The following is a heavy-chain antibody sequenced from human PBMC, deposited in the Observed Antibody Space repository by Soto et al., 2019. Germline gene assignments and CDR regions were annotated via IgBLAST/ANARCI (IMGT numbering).Heavy chain of an antibody. J-gene: IGHJ4*02. CDR1: GGTFSSYG. Sequence: QVQLVQSGAEVKKPGSSVKVSCKASGGTFSSYGISWVRQAPGQGLESMGGIIPIFGTTNYAQKFQGRVTITADESTCTAYMELSSLRSEDTAVYYCAREVISYGYSDFDSWGQGTLVTVSS. CDR2: IIPIFGTT. V-gene: IGHV1-69*12. D-gene: IGHD5-18*01. CDR3: AREVISYGYSDFDS.